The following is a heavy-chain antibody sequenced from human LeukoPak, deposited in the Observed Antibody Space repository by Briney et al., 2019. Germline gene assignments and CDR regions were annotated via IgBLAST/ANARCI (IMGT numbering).Heavy chain of an antibody. Sequence: PGGSLRLSCAASGFTFSSYEMNWVRQAPGKRLEWVSYICSGSTIHYADSVKGRFTISRDNAKNSLYLQMHSRRAEDMAVYYCAELGITMIGGVWGKGTTVTISS. CDR2: ICSGSTI. D-gene: IGHD3-10*02. J-gene: IGHJ6*04. CDR1: GFTFSSYE. CDR3: AELGITMIGGV. V-gene: IGHV3-48*03.